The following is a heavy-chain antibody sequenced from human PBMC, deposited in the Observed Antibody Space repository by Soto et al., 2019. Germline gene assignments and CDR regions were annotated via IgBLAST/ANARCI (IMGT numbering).Heavy chain of an antibody. CDR1: GGSISSYY. Sequence: SETLSLTCTVSGGSISSYYWSWIRQPPGKGLEWIGYIYYSGSTNYNPSLKSRVTISVDTSKNQFSLKLSSVTAADTAVYYCARGSSSWYAGGWDWFDPWGQGTLVTVSS. V-gene: IGHV4-59*01. D-gene: IGHD6-13*01. J-gene: IGHJ5*02. CDR3: ARGSSSWYAGGWDWFDP. CDR2: IYYSGST.